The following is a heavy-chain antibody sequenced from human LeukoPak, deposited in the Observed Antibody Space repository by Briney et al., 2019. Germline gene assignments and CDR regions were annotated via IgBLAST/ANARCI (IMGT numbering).Heavy chain of an antibody. Sequence: PSETLSLTCTVSGGSISSYYWSWIRQPPGKGLEWIGYIYYSGSTNYNPSLKSRVTISVDTSKNQFSLKLSSVTAADTAVYYCARVYGYSYGPYDYYMDVWGKGTTVTVSS. CDR3: ARVYGYSYGPYDYYMDV. CDR2: IYYSGST. J-gene: IGHJ6*03. V-gene: IGHV4-59*01. D-gene: IGHD5-18*01. CDR1: GGSISSYY.